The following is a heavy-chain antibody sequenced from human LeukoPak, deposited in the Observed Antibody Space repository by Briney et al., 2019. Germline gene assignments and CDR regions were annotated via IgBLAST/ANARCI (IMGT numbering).Heavy chain of an antibody. CDR1: GGSFSGYY. Sequence: KASETLSLTCAVYGGSFSGYYWSWIRQPPGKGLEWIGEINHSGSTNYNPSLKSRVTISVDTSKNQFSLKLSSVTAADTAVYYCAKQGRKSAFDFWGQGTLVTVSA. V-gene: IGHV4-34*01. J-gene: IGHJ4*02. CDR2: INHSGST. D-gene: IGHD7-27*01. CDR3: AKQGRKSAFDF.